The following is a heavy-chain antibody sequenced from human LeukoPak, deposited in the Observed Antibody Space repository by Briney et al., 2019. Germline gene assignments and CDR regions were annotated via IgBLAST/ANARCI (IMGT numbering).Heavy chain of an antibody. D-gene: IGHD3-22*01. CDR2: ISGSGDTT. CDR3: ARDEGHMIVVVILHY. J-gene: IGHJ4*02. Sequence: PGGSLRLSCAASGFTFSNYDMSWVRQAPGKGLDWVSGISGSGDTTYYADSVKGRFAISRDNSKNTLYLRMNSLRAEDTAVYYCARDEGHMIVVVILHYWGQGTLVTVSS. V-gene: IGHV3-23*01. CDR1: GFTFSNYD.